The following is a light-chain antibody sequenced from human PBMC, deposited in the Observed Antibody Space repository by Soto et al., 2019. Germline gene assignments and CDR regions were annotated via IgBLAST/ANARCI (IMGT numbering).Light chain of an antibody. V-gene: IGKV3-20*01. CDR3: QQYGSSRAT. J-gene: IGKJ1*01. CDR2: GAS. Sequence: EIVLTQSPATLSLSPGGRATLSCRASQSVSSNLAWYQQKPGQAPRLLIYGASTRATGIPARFSGSGSGTDFTLTISRLEPEDFAVYYCQQYGSSRATFGQGTKVDI. CDR1: QSVSSN.